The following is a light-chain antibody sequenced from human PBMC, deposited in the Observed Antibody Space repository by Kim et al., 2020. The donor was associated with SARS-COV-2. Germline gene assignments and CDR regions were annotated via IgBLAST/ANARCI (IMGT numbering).Light chain of an antibody. Sequence: EVVMTQSPATLSVSPGERATLSCRASESVGSNLAWYQQIPGQAPRLLIYGASTRATGIPARFSGSGSGTEFTLTISTLQSEDFAVYYCQQYNKSPPLTVGGRTKVDIK. V-gene: IGKV3-15*01. CDR1: ESVGSN. J-gene: IGKJ4*01. CDR2: GAS. CDR3: QQYNKSPPLT.